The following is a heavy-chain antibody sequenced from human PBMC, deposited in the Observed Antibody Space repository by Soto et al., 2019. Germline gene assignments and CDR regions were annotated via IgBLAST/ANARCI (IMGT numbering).Heavy chain of an antibody. CDR1: GFTFSDYY. CDR2: ISSSGSTI. D-gene: IGHD3-10*01. CDR3: ARADLWFGESPIDY. V-gene: IGHV3-11*01. Sequence: GGSLRLSCAASGFTFSDYYMSWIRKAPGKGLEWVSYISSSGSTIYYADSVKGRFTISRDNAKNSLYLQMNSLRAEDTAVYYCARADLWFGESPIDYWGQGTLVTVSS. J-gene: IGHJ4*02.